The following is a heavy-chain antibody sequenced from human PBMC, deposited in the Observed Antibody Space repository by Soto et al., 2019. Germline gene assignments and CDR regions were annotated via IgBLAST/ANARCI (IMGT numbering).Heavy chain of an antibody. J-gene: IGHJ4*02. CDR3: ARDKGSIVGATMFDY. CDR2: TYYRSKWYN. CDR1: GDSVSSNSAA. V-gene: IGHV6-1*01. Sequence: SQTLSLTCVISGDSVSSNSAAWNWIRQSPSRGLEWLGRTYYRSKWYNDYAVSVKSRIIINPDTSKNQFSLQLNSVTPEDTAVYYCARDKGSIVGATMFDYWGQGTLVTVSS. D-gene: IGHD1-26*01.